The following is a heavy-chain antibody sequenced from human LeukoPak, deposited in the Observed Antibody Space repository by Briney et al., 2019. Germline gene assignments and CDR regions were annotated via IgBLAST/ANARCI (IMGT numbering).Heavy chain of an antibody. Sequence: GGSLRLSCAASGFTFSSYAMSWVRQAPRKGLEWVSTISGSGGSTYYADSVKGRFTISRDNSKNTLYLQMNSLKTEDTAVYYCTTVGRNRRCFDYWGQGTLVTVSS. CDR1: GFTFSSYA. J-gene: IGHJ4*02. CDR3: TTVGRNRRCFDY. CDR2: ISGSGGST. V-gene: IGHV3-23*01. D-gene: IGHD1-26*01.